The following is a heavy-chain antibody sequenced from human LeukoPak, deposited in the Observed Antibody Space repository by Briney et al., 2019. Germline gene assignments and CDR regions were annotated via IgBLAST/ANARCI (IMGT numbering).Heavy chain of an antibody. CDR2: IANDGRDK. Sequence: GGSLRLSCAASGFTFSSYGMHWVRQAPGKGLEWVAVIANDGRDKKYADSVQGRFTVSRDNSKNTLYLQMNSLRAEDTAVYYCAKDRKLGPADYYFDFWGPGTLVTVAS. D-gene: IGHD7-27*01. V-gene: IGHV3-30*18. CDR3: AKDRKLGPADYYFDF. CDR1: GFTFSSYG. J-gene: IGHJ4*02.